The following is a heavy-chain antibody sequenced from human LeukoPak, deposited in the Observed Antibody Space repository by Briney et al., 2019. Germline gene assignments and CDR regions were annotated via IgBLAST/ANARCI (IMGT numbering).Heavy chain of an antibody. CDR1: GFTFSSYA. CDR3: TRDYGGFDY. V-gene: IGHV3-23*01. J-gene: IGHJ4*02. Sequence: GGSLRLSCTASGFTFSSYAMNWVRQAPGKGLEWVSGIGAGGTFTYYADSVKGRFTISRDNSRNTLYLQMNSLRADDTAVYYCTRDYGGFDYWGQGTLVTVSS. CDR2: IGAGGTFT. D-gene: IGHD4-23*01.